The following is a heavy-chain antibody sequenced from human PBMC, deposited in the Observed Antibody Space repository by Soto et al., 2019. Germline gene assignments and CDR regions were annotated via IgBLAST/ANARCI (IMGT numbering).Heavy chain of an antibody. CDR1: GYTFTGYY. V-gene: IGHV1-2*04. CDR2: INPNSGGT. CDR3: ARSKSSTKYYTLQLLYTARYNWFDP. Sequence: ASVKVSCKASGYTFTGYYMHWVRQAPGQGLEWMGWINPNSGGTNYAQKFQGWVTMTRDTSISTAYMELSRLRSDDTAVYYCARSKSSTKYYTLQLLYTARYNWFDPWGQGTLVTVSS. J-gene: IGHJ5*02. D-gene: IGHD2-2*02.